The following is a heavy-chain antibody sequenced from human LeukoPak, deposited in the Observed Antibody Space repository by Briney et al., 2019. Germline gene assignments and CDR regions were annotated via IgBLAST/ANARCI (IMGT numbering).Heavy chain of an antibody. V-gene: IGHV3-30-3*01. CDR2: ISYDGSNK. CDR3: ARAMAVAGTAFDY. J-gene: IGHJ4*02. CDR1: GFTFSSYA. Sequence: GRSLRLSCAASGFTFSSYAMRWVRQAPGKGLEWVAVISYDGSNKYYADSLKGRFTISRDNSKNTLYLQMNSLRAEDTAVYYCARAMAVAGTAFDYWGQGTLVTVSS. D-gene: IGHD6-19*01.